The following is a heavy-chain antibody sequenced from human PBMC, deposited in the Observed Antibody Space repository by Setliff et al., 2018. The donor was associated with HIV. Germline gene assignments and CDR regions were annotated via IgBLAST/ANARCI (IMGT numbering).Heavy chain of an antibody. Sequence: SETLSLTCTVSGGSISSSSYYWNWIRQPPGKGLEWIGNMFYSGSTNYNPSLKSRVTMSVDTSNNQFSLKLSSVTAADTAVYHCARSYCSSTSCSYYFDYWGQGTLVTVSS. CDR1: GGSISSSSYY. CDR3: ARSYCSSTSCSYYFDY. J-gene: IGHJ4*02. V-gene: IGHV4-61*01. D-gene: IGHD2-2*01. CDR2: MFYSGST.